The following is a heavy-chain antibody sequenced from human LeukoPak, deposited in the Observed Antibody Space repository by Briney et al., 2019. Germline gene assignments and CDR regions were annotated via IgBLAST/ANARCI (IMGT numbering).Heavy chain of an antibody. CDR3: ARDGKAGTGTTFNVY. D-gene: IGHD1-7*01. Sequence: ASVKVSCKASGYTFTSYYMHWVRQAPGQGLEWMGIINPSGGSTSYAQKFQGRVTMTRDTSTSTVYMELSSLRSEDTAVYYCARDGKAGTGTTFNVYWGQGTLVTVSS. CDR1: GYTFTSYY. V-gene: IGHV1-46*01. J-gene: IGHJ4*02. CDR2: INPSGGST.